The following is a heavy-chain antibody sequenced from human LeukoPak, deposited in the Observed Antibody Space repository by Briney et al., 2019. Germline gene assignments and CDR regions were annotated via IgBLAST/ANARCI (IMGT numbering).Heavy chain of an antibody. CDR1: GGSISSYY. V-gene: IGHV4-59*01. J-gene: IGHJ4*02. CDR3: ARGSRAAAGIYNY. CDR2: IYYSGST. D-gene: IGHD6-13*01. Sequence: SETLSLTCTVSGGSISSYYWSWIRQPPGKGPEWIGYIYYSGSTNYNPSLKSRVTISVDTSKNQFSLKLSSVTAADTAVYYCARGSRAAAGIYNYWGQGTLVTVSS.